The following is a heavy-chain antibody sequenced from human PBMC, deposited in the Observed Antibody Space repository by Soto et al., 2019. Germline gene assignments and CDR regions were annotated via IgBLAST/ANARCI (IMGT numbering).Heavy chain of an antibody. V-gene: IGHV1-46*01. CDR2: INPSGGST. CDR1: GYTFTSYY. J-gene: IGHJ3*02. Sequence: GASVKVSCKASGYTFTSYYMHWVRQAPGQGLEWMGIINPSGGSTSYAQKFQGRITMTRDTSTSTVYMELSSLRSEDTAVYYCAREGRDIVLVPAAHDAFDIWGQGTMVTVSS. D-gene: IGHD2-2*01. CDR3: AREGRDIVLVPAAHDAFDI.